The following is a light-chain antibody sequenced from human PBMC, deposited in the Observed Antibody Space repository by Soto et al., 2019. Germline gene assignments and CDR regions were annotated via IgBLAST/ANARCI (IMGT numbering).Light chain of an antibody. CDR2: STN. CDR3: VLYMGSGIWV. CDR1: SGSVSTSYY. V-gene: IGLV8-61*01. J-gene: IGLJ3*02. Sequence: QTVVTQEPSFSVSPGGTVTLTCGLSSGSVSTSYYPSWYQQTPGQAPRTLIYSTNTRSSGVPDRFSGSILGNRAALTITGXQEDDESDYYCVLYMGSGIWVFGGGTKLTVL.